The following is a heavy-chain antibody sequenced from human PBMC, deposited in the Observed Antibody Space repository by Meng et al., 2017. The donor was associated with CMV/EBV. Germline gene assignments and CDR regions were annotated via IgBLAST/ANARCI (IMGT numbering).Heavy chain of an antibody. J-gene: IGHJ4*02. CDR2: IYYSGST. Sequence: SETLSLTCTVSGGSVSSGSYYWSWIRQPPGKGLEWIGYIYYSGSTNYNPSLKSRVTISVDTSKNQFSLKLSSVTAADKAVYYCANYCSSTSCYGYYFDYWGQGTLVTVSS. CDR3: ANYCSSTSCYGYYFDY. CDR1: GGSVSSGSYY. D-gene: IGHD2-2*01. V-gene: IGHV4-61*01.